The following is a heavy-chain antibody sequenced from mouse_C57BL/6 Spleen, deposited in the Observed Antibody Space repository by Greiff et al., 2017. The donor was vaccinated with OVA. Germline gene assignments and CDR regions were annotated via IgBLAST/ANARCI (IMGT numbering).Heavy chain of an antibody. CDR3: ARGTGTYYFDY. D-gene: IGHD4-1*01. CDR1: GFNIKDYY. Sequence: EVKVVESGAELVKPGASVKLSCTASGFNIKDYYMHWVKQRTEQGLEWIGRIDPEDGETKYAPKFQGKATITADTSSHTAYLQLSSLTSEDTAVYYCARGTGTYYFDYWGQGTTLTVSS. CDR2: IDPEDGET. J-gene: IGHJ2*01. V-gene: IGHV14-2*01.